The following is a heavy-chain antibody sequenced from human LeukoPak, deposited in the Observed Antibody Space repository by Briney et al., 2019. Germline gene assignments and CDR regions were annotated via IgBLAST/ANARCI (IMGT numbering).Heavy chain of an antibody. Sequence: SETLSLTCTVSGVSISSGAYYWTWIRQAAGKGLEWIGRIYTSGTTDYNPSLKSRVSISLDTSKNQFSLNLSSVTAADTAVYYCARDMGQTRGQGTLVTASS. CDR2: IYTSGTT. J-gene: IGHJ4*02. V-gene: IGHV4-61*02. CDR3: ARDMGQT. D-gene: IGHD3-10*01. CDR1: GVSISSGAYY.